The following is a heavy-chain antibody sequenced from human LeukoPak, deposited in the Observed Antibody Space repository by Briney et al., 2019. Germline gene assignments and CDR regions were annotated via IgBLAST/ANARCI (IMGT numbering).Heavy chain of an antibody. V-gene: IGHV4-61*02. Sequence: SETLSLTCTVSGGSISSGSYYWSWIRQPAGKGLEWIGRIYTSGSTNYNPSLKSRVTISVDTSKNQFSLKLSSVTAADTAVYYCARERWELLPGWFDPSGQGALATVSS. CDR2: IYTSGST. D-gene: IGHD1-26*01. J-gene: IGHJ5*02. CDR1: GGSISSGSYY. CDR3: ARERWELLPGWFDP.